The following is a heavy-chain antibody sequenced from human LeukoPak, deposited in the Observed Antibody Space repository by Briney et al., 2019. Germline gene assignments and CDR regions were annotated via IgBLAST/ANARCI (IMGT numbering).Heavy chain of an antibody. D-gene: IGHD3-16*01. CDR2: ISSSSYI. CDR3: ARIMITFGGGPDY. J-gene: IGHJ4*02. V-gene: IGHV3-21*01. CDR1: GFTFSSYS. Sequence: GGSLRLSCAASGFTFSSYSMNWVRQAPGKGLEWVSSISSSSYIYYADSVKGRFTIPRDNAKNSLYLQMNSLRAEDTAVYYCARIMITFGGGPDYWGQGTLVTVSS.